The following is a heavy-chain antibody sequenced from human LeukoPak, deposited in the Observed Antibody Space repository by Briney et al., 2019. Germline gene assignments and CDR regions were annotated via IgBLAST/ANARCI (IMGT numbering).Heavy chain of an antibody. D-gene: IGHD3-3*01. CDR2: ISSSSSTI. V-gene: IGHV3-48*02. Sequence: PGGSLRLSCAASGFIFSSYSMNWVRQAPGKGLEWVSYISSSSSTIYYADSVKGRFTISRDNAKNSLYLQMNSLRDEDTAVYYCARAPRNYDFWSGYPDYWGQGTLVTVSS. J-gene: IGHJ4*02. CDR3: ARAPRNYDFWSGYPDY. CDR1: GFIFSSYS.